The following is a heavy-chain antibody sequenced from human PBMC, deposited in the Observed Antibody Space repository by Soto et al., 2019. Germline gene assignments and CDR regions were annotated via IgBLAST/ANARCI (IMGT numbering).Heavy chain of an antibody. D-gene: IGHD5-12*01. J-gene: IGHJ3*02. CDR2: IYYSGST. CDR1: GGSISSSSYY. Sequence: SETLSLTCTVSGGSISSSSYYWGWIRQPPGKGLEWIGSIYYSGSTYYNPSLKSRVTISVDTSKNQFSLKLSSVTAADTAVYYCARHGSGGGYDFVAGVVVSPTFDIWGQGTTVTVSS. CDR3: ARHGSGGGYDFVAGVVVSPTFDI. V-gene: IGHV4-39*01.